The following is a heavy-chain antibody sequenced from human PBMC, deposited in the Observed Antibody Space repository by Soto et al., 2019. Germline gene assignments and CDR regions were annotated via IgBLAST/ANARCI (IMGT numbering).Heavy chain of an antibody. CDR1: GFTFSSYA. D-gene: IGHD3-9*01. Sequence: EVQLLESGGGLVQPGGSLRLSCAASGFTFSSYAMSWVRQAPGKGLEWVSAISGSGGSTYYAGSVKGRFTISRDNSKNTLYLQMNSLRAEDTAVYYCAKDIMGEGEYYDILTGYYPRYYGMDVWGQGTTVTVSS. V-gene: IGHV3-23*01. J-gene: IGHJ6*02. CDR2: ISGSGGST. CDR3: AKDIMGEGEYYDILTGYYPRYYGMDV.